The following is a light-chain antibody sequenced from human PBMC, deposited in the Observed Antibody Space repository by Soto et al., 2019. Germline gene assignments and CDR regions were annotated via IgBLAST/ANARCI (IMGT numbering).Light chain of an antibody. Sequence: DIQLTQSPSFLSASVGDRVTITCRASQGISSYLAWYQQKPGKAPKLLIYAASTLQSGVPSRFSGSGSGTEYSLTISSLQPQDFSTYYCQQLNSYPQLFTFGPGTKVDIK. V-gene: IGKV1-9*01. CDR1: QGISSY. CDR3: QQLNSYPQLFT. J-gene: IGKJ3*01. CDR2: AAS.